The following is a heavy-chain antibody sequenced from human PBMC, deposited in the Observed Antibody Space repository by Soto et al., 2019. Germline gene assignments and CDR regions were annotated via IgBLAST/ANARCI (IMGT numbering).Heavy chain of an antibody. V-gene: IGHV1-69*01. CDR3: ARLGRDGYNFRFPY. D-gene: IGHD5-12*01. CDR2: IIPIFGTA. CDR1: GGTFSSYA. J-gene: IGHJ4*02. Sequence: VKVSCKASGGTFSSYAISWVRQAPGQGLEWMGGIIPIFGTANYAQKFQGRVTITADESTSTAYMELSSLRSEDTAVYYCARLGRDGYNFRFPYWGQGTQVTVSS.